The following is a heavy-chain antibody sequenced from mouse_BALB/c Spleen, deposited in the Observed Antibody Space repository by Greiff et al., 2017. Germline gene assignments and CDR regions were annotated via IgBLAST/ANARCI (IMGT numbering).Heavy chain of an antibody. CDR1: GFTFSSFG. J-gene: IGHJ4*01. D-gene: IGHD1-1*02. CDR2: ISSGSSTI. V-gene: IGHV5-17*02. CDR3: ARSDGRYAMDY. Sequence: EVQRVESGGGLVQPGGSRKLSCAASGFTFSSFGMHWVRQAPEKGLEWVAYISSGSSTIYYADTVKGRFTISRDNPKNTLFLQMTSLRSEDTAMYYCARSDGRYAMDYWGQGTSVTVSS.